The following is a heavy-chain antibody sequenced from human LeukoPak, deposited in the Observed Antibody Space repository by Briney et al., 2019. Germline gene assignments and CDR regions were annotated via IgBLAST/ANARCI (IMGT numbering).Heavy chain of an antibody. CDR2: ISGSGGST. D-gene: IGHD3-3*01. V-gene: IGHV3-23*01. J-gene: IGHJ6*02. CDR3: ANWGYYDFWSGYSEKNYGMDV. Sequence: GGSLRLSCAASGFTFGSYAMSWVRQAPGKGLEWVSAISGSGGSTYYADSVKGRFTISRDNSKNTLYLQMNSLRAEDTAVYYCANWGYYDFWSGYSEKNYGMDVWVQGTTVTVSS. CDR1: GFTFGSYA.